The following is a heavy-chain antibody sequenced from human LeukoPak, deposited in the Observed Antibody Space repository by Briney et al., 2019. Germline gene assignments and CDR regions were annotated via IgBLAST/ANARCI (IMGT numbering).Heavy chain of an antibody. V-gene: IGHV1-18*04. CDR3: ARAVSSDYDFWSGYTHYFDY. CDR2: ISAYNGNT. J-gene: IGHJ4*02. Sequence: GASVKVSCKASGFTFTNYYVHWVRQAPGQGLEWMGWISAYNGNTNYAQKLQGRVTMTTDTSTSTAYMELRSLRSDDTAVYYCARAVSSDYDFWSGYTHYFDYWGQGTLVTVSS. D-gene: IGHD3-3*01. CDR1: GFTFTNYY.